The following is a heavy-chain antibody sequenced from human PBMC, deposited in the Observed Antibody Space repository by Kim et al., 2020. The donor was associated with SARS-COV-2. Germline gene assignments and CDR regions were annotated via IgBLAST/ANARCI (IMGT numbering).Heavy chain of an antibody. Sequence: GGSLRLSCAASGFTFSSYGMHWVRQAPGKGLEWVAVIWYDGSNKYYADSVKGRFTISRDNSKNTLYLQMNSLRAEDTAVYYCARDYTTAGLIFDYWGQGTLVTVSS. J-gene: IGHJ4*02. CDR1: GFTFSSYG. CDR3: ARDYTTAGLIFDY. D-gene: IGHD1-26*01. V-gene: IGHV3-33*01. CDR2: IWYDGSNK.